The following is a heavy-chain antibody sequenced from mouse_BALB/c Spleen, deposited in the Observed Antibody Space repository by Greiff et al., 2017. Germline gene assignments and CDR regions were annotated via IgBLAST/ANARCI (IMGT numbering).Heavy chain of an antibody. D-gene: IGHD1-1*01. CDR3: ASLYYGSRGFAY. V-gene: IGHV1-77*01. J-gene: IGHJ3*01. CDR2: IYPGSGNT. Sequence: QVQLQQSGAELARPGASVKLSCKASGYTFTDYYINWVKQRTGQGLEWIGEIYPGSGNTYYNEKFKGKATLTADKSSSTAYMQLSSLTSEDSAVYFCASLYYGSRGFAYWGQGTLVTVSA. CDR1: GYTFTDYY.